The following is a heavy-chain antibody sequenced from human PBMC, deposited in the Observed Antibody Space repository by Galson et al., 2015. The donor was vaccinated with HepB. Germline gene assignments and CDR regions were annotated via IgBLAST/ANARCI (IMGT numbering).Heavy chain of an antibody. Sequence: QSGAEVKKPGESLKISCKGSGYSFTSYWIGWVRQMPGKGLEWMGIIYPGDSDTRYSPSFQGQVTISADKSISTAYLQWSSLKASGTAMYYCARSYYDFWSGYLVFDPWGQGTLVTVSS. CDR2: IYPGDSDT. J-gene: IGHJ5*02. V-gene: IGHV5-51*01. D-gene: IGHD3-3*01. CDR3: ARSYYDFWSGYLVFDP. CDR1: GYSFTSYW.